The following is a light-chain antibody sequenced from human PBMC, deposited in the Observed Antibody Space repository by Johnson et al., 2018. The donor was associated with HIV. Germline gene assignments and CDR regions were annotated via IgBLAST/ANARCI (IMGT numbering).Light chain of an antibody. Sequence: QSVLTQPPSVSAAPGKKVTVSCSVSRSKIENNFVSWYQQLPVTALKLLIYEDNTRPSGIAVRFSGTMSCTAATLSITGLHTVVEADYYCGPWDGSCVVFGTGTKVTVL. J-gene: IGLJ1*01. CDR1: RSKIENNF. CDR3: GPWDGSCVV. V-gene: IGLV1-51*02. CDR2: EDN.